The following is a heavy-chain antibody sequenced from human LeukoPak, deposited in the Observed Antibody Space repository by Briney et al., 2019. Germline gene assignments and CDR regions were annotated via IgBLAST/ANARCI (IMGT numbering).Heavy chain of an antibody. D-gene: IGHD4-17*01. CDR3: AKGPTVITLYYFDY. Sequence: GRSLRLSCAASGFTFDDYAMHWVRQAPGKGLEWVSGISWNSGSIGYADSVKGRFTISRDNAKNSLYLQMNSLRAEDTALYYCAKGPTVITLYYFDYWGQGTLVTVSS. J-gene: IGHJ4*02. V-gene: IGHV3-9*01. CDR2: ISWNSGSI. CDR1: GFTFDDYA.